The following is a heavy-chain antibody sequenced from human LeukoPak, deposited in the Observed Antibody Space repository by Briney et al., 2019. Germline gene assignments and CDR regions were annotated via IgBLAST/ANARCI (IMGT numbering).Heavy chain of an antibody. CDR2: ISSSGDRT. D-gene: IGHD4-17*01. Sequence: GGSLRLACSASGFTFSSYAMNWVRQAPGKGLEWVSSISSSGDRTNYADSVKGRFTISRDNSNTRLYLQMNSVRAEDTAVYYCARPPTVTTWIFDYWGQGTLVTVSS. V-gene: IGHV3-23*01. J-gene: IGHJ4*02. CDR3: ARPPTVTTWIFDY. CDR1: GFTFSSYA.